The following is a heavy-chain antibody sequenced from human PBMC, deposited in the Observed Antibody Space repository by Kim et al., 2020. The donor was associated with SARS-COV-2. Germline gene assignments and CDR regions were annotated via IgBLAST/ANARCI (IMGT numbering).Heavy chain of an antibody. CDR1: GFTFSSYA. J-gene: IGHJ6*02. D-gene: IGHD3-3*01. Sequence: GGSLRLSCAASGFTFSSYAMTWVRQAPGKGLEWVSTISGIIGSTYYADSVKGRFTISRDNSKNTLNLQMNSLRAEDTAVYYCAKARRIYYDFWSGSPLGMDVWGQRTTVTVSS. CDR2: ISGIIGST. CDR3: AKARRIYYDFWSGSPLGMDV. V-gene: IGHV3-23*01.